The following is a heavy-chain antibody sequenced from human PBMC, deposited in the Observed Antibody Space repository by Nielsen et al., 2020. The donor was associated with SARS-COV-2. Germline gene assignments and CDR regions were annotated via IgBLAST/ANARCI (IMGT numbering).Heavy chain of an antibody. J-gene: IGHJ6*02. V-gene: IGHV1-69*13. Sequence: SVKVSCKASGGTFSSYAISWVRQAPGQGLEWMGGIIPIFGTANYAQKFQGRVTITADESTSTAYMELSSLRSEDTAVYYCARWGNTAMVDYYYYGMDVWGQGTTVTVSS. D-gene: IGHD5-18*01. CDR2: IIPIFGTA. CDR3: ARWGNTAMVDYYYYGMDV. CDR1: GGTFSSYA.